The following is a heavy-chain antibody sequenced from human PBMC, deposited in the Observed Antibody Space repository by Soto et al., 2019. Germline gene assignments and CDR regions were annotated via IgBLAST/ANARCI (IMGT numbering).Heavy chain of an antibody. CDR3: ATIPPRGYSYGYEIDY. CDR1: GYTLTELS. J-gene: IGHJ4*02. Sequence: GASVKVSCKVCGYTLTELSRHWVRQAPGKGLEWMGGFDPEDGETIYAQKFQGRVTMTEDTSTDTAYMELSSLRSEDTAVYYCATIPPRGYSYGYEIDYWGQGTLVTLTS. D-gene: IGHD5-18*01. CDR2: FDPEDGET. V-gene: IGHV1-24*01.